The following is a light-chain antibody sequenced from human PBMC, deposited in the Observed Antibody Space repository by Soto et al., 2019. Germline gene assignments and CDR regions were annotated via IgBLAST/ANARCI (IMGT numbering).Light chain of an antibody. CDR3: AAWDDSLNGLV. J-gene: IGLJ2*01. Sequence: QSVLTQPPSASGTPGQRVTISCSGSSSNIGSNTVNCYQQLPGTAPKVLIYSNDQRPSGVPDRFSGSKSGTSASLAISGLQSEDEADYYCAAWDDSLNGLVFGGGTKLTVL. V-gene: IGLV1-44*01. CDR1: SSNIGSNT. CDR2: SND.